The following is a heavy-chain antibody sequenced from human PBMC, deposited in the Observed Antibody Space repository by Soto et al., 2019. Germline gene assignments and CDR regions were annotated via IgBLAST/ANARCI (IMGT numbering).Heavy chain of an antibody. Sequence: QVQLVQSGAEVKRPGSSVKVSCKASGGTIISHAISWVRQAPGQGLEWMGGIIPILGSANYAQKFQDRLTIIAVASTCTTYMELSSLRSDDAAVYYCASRERVDAFDVWGQGTLVTVSS. V-gene: IGHV1-69*01. J-gene: IGHJ3*01. CDR2: IIPILGSA. CDR1: GGTIISHA. CDR3: ASRERVDAFDV.